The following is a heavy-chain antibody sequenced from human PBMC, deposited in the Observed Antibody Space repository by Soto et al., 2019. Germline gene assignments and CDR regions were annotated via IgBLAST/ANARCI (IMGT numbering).Heavy chain of an antibody. Sequence: QVQLVQSGAEVKKPGASVKVSCKASGYTFTSYDINWVRQATGPGLEWMGWMNPNSGNTGYAQKFQGRVTMTRNTSISTAYMELSSLRSEDTAVYYYARGTWDYGDYGWFDPWGQGTLVTVSS. CDR1: GYTFTSYD. J-gene: IGHJ5*02. D-gene: IGHD4-17*01. CDR3: ARGTWDYGDYGWFDP. CDR2: MNPNSGNT. V-gene: IGHV1-8*01.